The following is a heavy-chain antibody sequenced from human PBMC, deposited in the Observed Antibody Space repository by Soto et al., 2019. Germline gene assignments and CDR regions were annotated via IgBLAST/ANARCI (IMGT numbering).Heavy chain of an antibody. Sequence: TLSLTCAVSGYSISIGYYWGWLRLPPAKGLEWIGSIYHSGITYYNPSLKSPATITVDTSKNQFSLKLSSVNAADTAVYDWARDDVEGYHGSGSYTYYFDYWGQGTLVTVSS. V-gene: IGHV4-38-2*02. CDR2: IYHSGIT. CDR1: GYSISIGYY. D-gene: IGHD3-10*01. CDR3: ARDDVEGYHGSGSYTYYFDY. J-gene: IGHJ4*02.